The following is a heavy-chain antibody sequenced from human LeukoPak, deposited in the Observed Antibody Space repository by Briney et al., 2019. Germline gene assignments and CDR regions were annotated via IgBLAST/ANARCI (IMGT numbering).Heavy chain of an antibody. V-gene: IGHV4-61*02. D-gene: IGHD3-9*01. CDR3: ARAHYDILTGYYSSFDY. J-gene: IGHJ4*02. CDR2: IYTSGST. Sequence: SETLSLTCTVSGGSISSGSYYWSWIRQPARKGLEWIGRIYTSGSTNYNPSLKSRVTISVDTSKNQFSLKLSSVTAADTAVYYCARAHYDILTGYYSSFDYWGQGTLVTVSP. CDR1: GGSISSGSYY.